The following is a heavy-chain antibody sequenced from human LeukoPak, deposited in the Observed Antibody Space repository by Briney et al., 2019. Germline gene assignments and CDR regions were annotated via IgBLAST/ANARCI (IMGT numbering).Heavy chain of an antibody. J-gene: IGHJ6*03. CDR1: GGTFSSYA. D-gene: IGHD2-21*02. V-gene: IGHV1-69*13. CDR2: IIPIFGTA. CDR3: ARGDFEDYYYYMDV. Sequence: SVKVSCKASGGTFSSYAISWVRQAPGQGLEWMGGIIPIFGTANYAQKFQGRVTITADESTGTAYMELSSLRSEDTAVYYCARGDFEDYYYYMDVWGKGTTVTVSS.